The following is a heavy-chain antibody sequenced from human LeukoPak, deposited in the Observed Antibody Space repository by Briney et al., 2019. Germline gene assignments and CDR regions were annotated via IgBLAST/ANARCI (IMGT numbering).Heavy chain of an antibody. Sequence: GGSLRLSCAASGFTFSSYSMNWVRQAPGKGLEWVSAISGSGGSTYYADSVKGRFTISRDNSKNTLYLQMNSLRAEDTAVYYCAKDWPYDSSGYYLPFFDYWGQGTLVTVSS. V-gene: IGHV3-23*01. D-gene: IGHD3-22*01. CDR2: ISGSGGST. CDR1: GFTFSSYS. CDR3: AKDWPYDSSGYYLPFFDY. J-gene: IGHJ4*02.